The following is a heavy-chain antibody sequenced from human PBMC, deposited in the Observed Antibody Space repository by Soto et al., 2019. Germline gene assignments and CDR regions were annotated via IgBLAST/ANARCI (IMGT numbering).Heavy chain of an antibody. V-gene: IGHV3-23*01. Sequence: GGSLRLSCAASGFTFSSYAMSWVRQAPGKGLEWVSAISGSGGSTYYADSVKGRFTISRDNSKNTLYLQMNSLRAEDTAVYYCAKPLTGTRYYYYGMDVWGQGTTVTVSS. CDR1: GFTFSSYA. D-gene: IGHD3-9*01. CDR2: ISGSGGST. J-gene: IGHJ6*02. CDR3: AKPLTGTRYYYYGMDV.